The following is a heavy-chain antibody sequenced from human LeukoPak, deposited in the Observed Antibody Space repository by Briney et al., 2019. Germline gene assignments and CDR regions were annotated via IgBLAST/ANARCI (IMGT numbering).Heavy chain of an antibody. Sequence: PSETLSLTCTVSGGSISNYYWGWIRQPPGKGLEWIGSIYYSGSTYYNPSLESQVTISIDTSKNQFSLKLSSVTAADTAVYYCARASNSFERYFDWFDPWGQGTLVTVSS. V-gene: IGHV4-39*07. CDR2: IYYSGST. J-gene: IGHJ5*02. CDR3: ARASNSFERYFDWFDP. D-gene: IGHD3-9*01. CDR1: GGSISNYY.